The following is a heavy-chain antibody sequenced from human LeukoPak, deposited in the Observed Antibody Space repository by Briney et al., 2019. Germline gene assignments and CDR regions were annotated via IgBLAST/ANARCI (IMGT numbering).Heavy chain of an antibody. J-gene: IGHJ4*02. D-gene: IGHD1-14*01. V-gene: IGHV3-49*04. CDR1: EFTFGDYA. CDR3: TRGTGGNY. CDR2: IRSKVHGGTT. Sequence: PGRSLRLSCVAAEFTFGDYAMSWVRQAPGKGLKWVGFIRSKVHGGTTDYAASVKDRFTISRDDSKSIAYLQMNSLKTEDTAVYYCTRGTGGNYWGQGTLVTVSS.